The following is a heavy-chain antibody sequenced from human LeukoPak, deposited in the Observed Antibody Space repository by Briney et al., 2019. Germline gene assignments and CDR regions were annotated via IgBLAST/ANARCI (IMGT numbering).Heavy chain of an antibody. CDR3: GREGGNYVYDY. V-gene: IGHV3-30-3*01. Sequence: GGSLRLSCAASGFTFSNFVMHWVRQAPGKGLEWVASISPDGSNKYYADSVKGRFTVSRDNSKNTLYLQVNSLRADDTAVFYCGREGGNYVYDYWGQGTLVTVSS. CDR2: ISPDGSNK. CDR1: GFTFSNFV. J-gene: IGHJ4*02. D-gene: IGHD4-11*01.